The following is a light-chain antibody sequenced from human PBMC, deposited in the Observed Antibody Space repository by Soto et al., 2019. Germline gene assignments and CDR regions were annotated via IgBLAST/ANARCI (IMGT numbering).Light chain of an antibody. CDR1: QSIDRY. CDR2: AAS. Sequence: DIQMTQSPSSLSASVGDTVTITCRASQSIDRYLNWYQQKPGKSPKLLIYAASILESGVPSRFSGIGSGTDFALTLSSLQPEDFVIYYCQQSFNSPYTFGQGTKVEIK. V-gene: IGKV1-39*01. CDR3: QQSFNSPYT. J-gene: IGKJ2*01.